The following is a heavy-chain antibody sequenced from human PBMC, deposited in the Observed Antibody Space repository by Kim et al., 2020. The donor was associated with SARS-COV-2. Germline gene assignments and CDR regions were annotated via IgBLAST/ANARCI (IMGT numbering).Heavy chain of an antibody. Sequence: GGSLRLSCAASGFSFSSYWMHWVRQVPGKGLLWVSRINSDGSGTGYADSVKGRFTISRDNAKNTLYLQMNSLRAEDTAVYYCATARGYYASSGYYVFDYWGQGILVTVSS. CDR2: INSDGSGT. CDR3: ATARGYYASSGYYVFDY. J-gene: IGHJ4*02. CDR1: GFSFSSYW. D-gene: IGHD3-22*01. V-gene: IGHV3-74*01.